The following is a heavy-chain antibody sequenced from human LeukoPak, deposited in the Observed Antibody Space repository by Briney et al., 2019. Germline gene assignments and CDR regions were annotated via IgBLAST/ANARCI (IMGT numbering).Heavy chain of an antibody. J-gene: IGHJ6*03. D-gene: IGHD2-2*01. Sequence: ASVKVSCKASGYTFTSYGISWVRQAPGQGLEWMGWISAYNGNTNYAQKLQGRVTMTTDTSTSTAYMELRSLRSDDTAVYYCARAGDCSSTSCYHYYYYMDVWGKGTTVTVSS. CDR1: GYTFTSYG. CDR2: ISAYNGNT. CDR3: ARAGDCSSTSCYHYYYYMDV. V-gene: IGHV1-18*01.